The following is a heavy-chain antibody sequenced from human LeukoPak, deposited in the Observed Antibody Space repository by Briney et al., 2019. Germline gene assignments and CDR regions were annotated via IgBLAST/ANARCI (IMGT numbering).Heavy chain of an antibody. CDR3: AREITGTGGAFDI. D-gene: IGHD1/OR15-1a*01. V-gene: IGHV4-59*01. Sequence: SETLSLTCTVSGDSISSYYWSWIRQPPGKGLEWIGYIFYSGTTNYNPSLKSRVTMSVDTSKNQFSLWLTSVTAADTALYYCAREITGTGGAFDIWGQGTMVTVSS. CDR2: IFYSGTT. J-gene: IGHJ3*02. CDR1: GDSISSYY.